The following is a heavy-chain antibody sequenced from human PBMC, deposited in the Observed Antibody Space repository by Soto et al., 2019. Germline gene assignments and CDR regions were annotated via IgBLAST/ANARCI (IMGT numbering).Heavy chain of an antibody. CDR3: AKALRRWLAMYYLEK. CDR1: GFIFGDYG. Sequence: QVQLVESGGGVVQPGTSLRLSCAASGFIFGDYGLQWVRQAPGKGLEWVALITYDGSKQYYADSVKGRFTISRDNSKNPLYLQLTSLKPEDTAIYYCAKALRRWLAMYYLEKWVQGTLVTVSS. CDR2: ITYDGSKQ. D-gene: IGHD3-10*01. J-gene: IGHJ4*02. V-gene: IGHV3-30*18.